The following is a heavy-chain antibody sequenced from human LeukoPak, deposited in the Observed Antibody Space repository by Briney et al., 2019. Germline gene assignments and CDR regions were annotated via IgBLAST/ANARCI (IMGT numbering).Heavy chain of an antibody. CDR3: AKGKDYYDSSGYYYTHAFDI. J-gene: IGHJ3*02. V-gene: IGHV3-30-3*01. Sequence: PGRSLRLSCAASGFTFSNFAMHWVRQAPGKGLEWVAVISYDGSNIFYADSVKGRFTISRDNSKNTRYLQMNSLRAEDTAVYYCAKGKDYYDSSGYYYTHAFDIWGQGTMVTVSS. CDR2: ISYDGSNI. CDR1: GFTFSNFA. D-gene: IGHD3-22*01.